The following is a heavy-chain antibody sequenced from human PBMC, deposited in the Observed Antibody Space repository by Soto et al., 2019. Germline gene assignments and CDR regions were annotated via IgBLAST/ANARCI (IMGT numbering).Heavy chain of an antibody. CDR1: GYFIGAGGYY. Sequence: SETLSLTCFVSGYFIGAGGYYWSWIRHHPGKGLEWIGSFYSSGSIIYNPSLRSRVSITGDMSTNQFSMSLTSVTAADTARYYCPLMYSSGSGWFQPWCPATLVSVS. J-gene: IGHJ5*02. V-gene: IGHV4-31*08. D-gene: IGHD6-19*01. CDR3: PLMYSSGSGWFQP. CDR2: FYSSGSI.